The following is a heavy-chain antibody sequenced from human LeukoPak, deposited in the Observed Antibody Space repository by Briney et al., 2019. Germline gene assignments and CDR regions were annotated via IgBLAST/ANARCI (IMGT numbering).Heavy chain of an antibody. D-gene: IGHD3-22*01. J-gene: IGHJ3*02. CDR2: IYHSGST. CDR1: GGSITSGGYS. CDR3: ARGPDYYDSSGYFVGLGAFDI. V-gene: IGHV4-30-2*01. Sequence: PSETLSLTCAVSGGSITSGGYSWSWIRHPPGKGLEWIGYIYHSGSTYYNPSLKSRVTISVDRSKNQFSLKLSSVTAADTAVYYCARGPDYYDSSGYFVGLGAFDIWGQGTMVTVSS.